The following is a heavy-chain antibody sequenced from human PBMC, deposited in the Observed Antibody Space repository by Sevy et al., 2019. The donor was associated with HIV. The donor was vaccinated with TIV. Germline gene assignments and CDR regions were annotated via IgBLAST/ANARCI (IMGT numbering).Heavy chain of an antibody. CDR2: FDPEDGET. Sequence: ASVKVSCKVSGYTLTELSMHWVRQAPGKGLEWMGGFDPEDGETIYAQKFQGRVTMTEDTSTDTAYMELSSLRSEDTAVYYCATLYYYDNSGYRPLGDKYDGFDIWGQGTMVTVSS. J-gene: IGHJ3*02. CDR1: GYTLTELS. CDR3: ATLYYYDNSGYRPLGDKYDGFDI. V-gene: IGHV1-24*01. D-gene: IGHD3-22*01.